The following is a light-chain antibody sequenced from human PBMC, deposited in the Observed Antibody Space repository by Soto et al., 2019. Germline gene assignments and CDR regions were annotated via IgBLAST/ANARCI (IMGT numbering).Light chain of an antibody. V-gene: IGLV1-44*01. CDR1: SSNIGSNT. J-gene: IGLJ1*01. Sequence: QSVLTQPPSASGTPGQRVTISCSGSSSNIGSNTVNWYQQLPGTAPKLLIHSNNQRPSGVPDRFSGSKSGTSASLAISGLQSEDEADYYCAAWVDSLNGLYVFGTGTKVTVL. CDR3: AAWVDSLNGLYV. CDR2: SNN.